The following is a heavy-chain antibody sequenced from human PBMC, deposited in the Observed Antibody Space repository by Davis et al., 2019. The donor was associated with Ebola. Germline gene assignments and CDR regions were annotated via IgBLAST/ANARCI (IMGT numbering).Heavy chain of an antibody. CDR3: ARGDSHFDSSGYYPDY. V-gene: IGHV4-61*01. CDR1: GGSVSSGSYY. D-gene: IGHD3-22*01. Sequence: PGGSLRLSCTASGGSVSSGSYYWSWIRQPPGKGLEWIGYIDYSGITNYNPSLKSRVTISVDTSKNQFSLKLSSMTAADTAVYYCARGDSHFDSSGYYPDYWGQGTLVTVSS. CDR2: IDYSGIT. J-gene: IGHJ4*02.